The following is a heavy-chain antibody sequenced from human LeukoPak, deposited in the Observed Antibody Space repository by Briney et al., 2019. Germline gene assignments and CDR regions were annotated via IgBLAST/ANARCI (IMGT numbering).Heavy chain of an antibody. V-gene: IGHV3-7*01. J-gene: IGHJ4*02. Sequence: PGGSLRLSCAASGFTFSSYWMSLVRQAPGKGLEWVANIKQDGSEKYYVDSVKGRFTISRDNAKNSLYLQMNSLRAEDTAVYYCARLVLLWFGELDYWGQGTLVTVSS. CDR2: IKQDGSEK. CDR1: GFTFSSYW. D-gene: IGHD3-10*01. CDR3: ARLVLLWFGELDY.